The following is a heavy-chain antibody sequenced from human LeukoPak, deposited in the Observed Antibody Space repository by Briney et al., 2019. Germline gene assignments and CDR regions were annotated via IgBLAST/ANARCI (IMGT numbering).Heavy chain of an antibody. V-gene: IGHV4-59*01. CDR3: ARVLYDSSGYYFAY. D-gene: IGHD3-22*01. CDR1: GGFISRYY. J-gene: IGHJ4*02. Sequence: SETLSLTCNISGGFISRYYWSWIRQPPGKGLEWIGYIYYSGSTNYNPSLKSRVTISVDTSKNQFSLKLSSVTAADTAVYYCARVLYDSSGYYFAYWGQGTLVTVSS. CDR2: IYYSGST.